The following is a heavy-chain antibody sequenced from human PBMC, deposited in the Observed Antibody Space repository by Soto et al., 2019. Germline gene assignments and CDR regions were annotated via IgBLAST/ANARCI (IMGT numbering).Heavy chain of an antibody. J-gene: IGHJ4*02. Sequence: PSETLSLTCAVYCGSFIGYYWSWIRQPPGKGLEWIGEINHSGSTNYNPSLKSRVTISVDTSKNQFSLKLSSVTAADTAVYYCARGQGWLQLRYFSYWGQGTLVTVSS. D-gene: IGHD5-12*01. CDR3: ARGQGWLQLRYFSY. CDR1: CGSFIGYY. CDR2: INHSGST. V-gene: IGHV4-34*01.